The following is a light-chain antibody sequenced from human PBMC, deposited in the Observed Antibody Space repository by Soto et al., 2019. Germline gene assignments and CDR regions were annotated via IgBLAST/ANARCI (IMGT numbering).Light chain of an antibody. CDR1: QSVSSSY. CDR2: GAS. Sequence: DIVFTQSPCTLSLSPGERATLSCRASQSVSSSYLAWYQQKPGQAPRLLIYGASSRATGIPDRFSGSGSGTDFTLTISRLEPEDFAVYYCQQYGSSPPLWTFGQGTKVDIK. V-gene: IGKV3-20*01. J-gene: IGKJ1*01. CDR3: QQYGSSPPLWT.